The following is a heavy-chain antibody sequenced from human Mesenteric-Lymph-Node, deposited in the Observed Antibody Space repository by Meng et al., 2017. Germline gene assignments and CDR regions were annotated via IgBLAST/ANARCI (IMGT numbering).Heavy chain of an antibody. CDR1: GGSITSNNW. D-gene: IGHD1-20*01. CDR2: ISQRGST. V-gene: IGHV4-4*02. CDR3: ARASYSWNLGDF. J-gene: IGHJ4*02. Sequence: QVQLQEAGPGLVKPSETLFLTCTVSGGSITSNNWSTWVRQPAGKGLEWIGEISQRGSTNYNPSLKSRVTISLDKSKNQFFLTLNSVTAADTAVYYWARASYSWNLGDFWGQGTLVTVSS.